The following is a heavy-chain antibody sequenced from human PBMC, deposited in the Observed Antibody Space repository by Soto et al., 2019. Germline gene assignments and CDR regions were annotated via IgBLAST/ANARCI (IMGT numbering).Heavy chain of an antibody. D-gene: IGHD2-15*01. CDR1: GFTVSSNY. CDR2: ISSGGTT. J-gene: IGHJ4*02. Sequence: EVQVVESGGGLVQPGGSLRLSCAASGFTVSSNYINWVRQAPGKGLEWVSVISSGGTTYYADSVKGRFTISRDNSKNTVYLHMNSLRAEDTAIYYCASGWPPGYWGQGTLVTVSS. CDR3: ASGWPPGY. V-gene: IGHV3-66*01.